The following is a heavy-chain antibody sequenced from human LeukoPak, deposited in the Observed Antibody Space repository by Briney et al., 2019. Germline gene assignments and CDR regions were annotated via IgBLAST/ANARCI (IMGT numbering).Heavy chain of an antibody. D-gene: IGHD1-26*01. Sequence: GGSLRLSCAASGFIVSNNYMSWVRLAPGKGLEWVSIISSRGNTYYADSVKGRFTVSRDNSKNTLYLQMNSLRAEDTAAYYCATRARSGYYYGMDVWGQGTTVTVSS. CDR1: GFIVSNNY. CDR3: ATRARSGYYYGMDV. J-gene: IGHJ6*02. V-gene: IGHV3-66*01. CDR2: ISSRGNT.